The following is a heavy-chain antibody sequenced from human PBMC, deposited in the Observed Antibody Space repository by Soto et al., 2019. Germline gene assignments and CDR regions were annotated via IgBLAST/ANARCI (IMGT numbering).Heavy chain of an antibody. CDR3: SKDMVKGGAFDI. J-gene: IGHJ3*02. CDR1: GFTFSSYA. Sequence: GGSLRLSCAASGFTFSSYAMNWVHQAPGKGLEWVSAISGSGGSTYYADSVKGRCTISRDNSKNTLYLQMNSLRAEDTAVYYCSKDMVKGGAFDIWGQGTTVTVSS. D-gene: IGHD2-21*01. CDR2: ISGSGGST. V-gene: IGHV3-23*01.